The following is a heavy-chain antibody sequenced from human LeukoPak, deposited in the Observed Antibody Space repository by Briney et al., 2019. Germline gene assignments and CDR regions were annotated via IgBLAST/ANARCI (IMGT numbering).Heavy chain of an antibody. D-gene: IGHD4-17*01. Sequence: GGSLRLSCAASGFTFGSYGLHWVRQAPGKGLEWVAFIRYDGSDKYYADSVKGRFTISRDNSKNTLYLQMNSLRTEDTAAYYCAKDLTTVTTQGDYWGQGTLVTVSS. V-gene: IGHV3-30*02. CDR1: GFTFGSYG. J-gene: IGHJ4*02. CDR3: AKDLTTVTTQGDY. CDR2: IRYDGSDK.